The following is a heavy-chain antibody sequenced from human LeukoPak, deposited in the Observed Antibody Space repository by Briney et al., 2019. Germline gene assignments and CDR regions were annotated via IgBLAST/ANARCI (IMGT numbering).Heavy chain of an antibody. J-gene: IGHJ4*02. Sequence: SETLSLTCAVYGGSFSGYYWSWIRQSPGKGLEWIGEINHSGSTNYNPSLKSRVTISVDTSKNQFSLKLSSVTAADTAVYYCASGGAADYWGQGTLVTVSS. CDR2: INHSGST. D-gene: IGHD3-16*01. V-gene: IGHV4-34*01. CDR3: ASGGAADY. CDR1: GGSFSGYY.